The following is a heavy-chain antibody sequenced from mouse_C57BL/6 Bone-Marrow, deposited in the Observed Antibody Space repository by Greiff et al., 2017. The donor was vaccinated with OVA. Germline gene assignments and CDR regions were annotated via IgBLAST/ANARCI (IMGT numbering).Heavy chain of an antibody. Sequence: VQLQQPGAELVKPGASVKMSCKASGYTFTSYWITWVKQRPGQGLEWIGDIYPGSGSTNYNEKFKSKATLTVDTSSSTAYMQLSSLTSEDSAVYYCARGSFTTIGVDYWGQGTSVTVSS. CDR2: IYPGSGST. D-gene: IGHD1-1*01. CDR3: ARGSFTTIGVDY. V-gene: IGHV1-55*01. CDR1: GYTFTSYW. J-gene: IGHJ4*01.